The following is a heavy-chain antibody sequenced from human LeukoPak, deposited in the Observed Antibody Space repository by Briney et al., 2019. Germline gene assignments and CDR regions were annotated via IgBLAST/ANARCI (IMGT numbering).Heavy chain of an antibody. CDR3: ATTLNVATAGYL. CDR1: GFSFSNYW. CDR2: IKQDGSEK. J-gene: IGHJ5*02. Sequence: QSGGSLRLSCAASGFSFSNYWMSWVRQAPGKGLEWVANIKQDGSEKYYVDSVKGRFTISRDNAKNSLYLQMNSLRVDDTGVYYCATTLNVATAGYLWGQGVLVIVSS. V-gene: IGHV3-7*01. D-gene: IGHD6-13*01.